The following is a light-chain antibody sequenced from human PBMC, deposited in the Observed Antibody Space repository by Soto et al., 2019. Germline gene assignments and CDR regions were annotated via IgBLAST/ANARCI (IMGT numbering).Light chain of an antibody. CDR3: ASWDDTLNAAV. CDR1: SSNIGSNT. V-gene: IGLV1-44*01. J-gene: IGLJ7*01. Sequence: QSVLTQPPSASGTPGQRVTISCSGSSSNIGSNTVNWYQQLSGTAPKLLIYGNNERPSGVPDRFAGSKSGTSGSLAISGLQSEDEADYYCASWDDTLNAAVFGVGTQ. CDR2: GNN.